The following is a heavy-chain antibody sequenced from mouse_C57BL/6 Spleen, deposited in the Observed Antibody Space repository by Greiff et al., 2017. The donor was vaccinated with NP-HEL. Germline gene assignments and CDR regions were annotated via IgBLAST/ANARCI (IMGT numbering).Heavy chain of an antibody. CDR3: ARERVYYGNYEYFDV. CDR2: INPGSGGT. D-gene: IGHD2-1*01. Sequence: QVQLQQSGAELVRPGTSVKVSCKASGYAFTNYLIEWVKQRPGQGLEWIGVINPGSGGTNYNEKFKGKATLTADKSSSTAYMQLSSLTSEDSAVYLCARERVYYGNYEYFDVWGTGTTVTVSS. J-gene: IGHJ1*03. V-gene: IGHV1-54*01. CDR1: GYAFTNYL.